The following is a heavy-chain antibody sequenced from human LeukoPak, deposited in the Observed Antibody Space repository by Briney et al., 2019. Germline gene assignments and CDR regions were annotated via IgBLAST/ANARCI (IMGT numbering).Heavy chain of an antibody. Sequence: SETLSLTCTVSGGSISSYYWSWIRQPPGKGLEWIGYIYYSGSTNYNPFLKSRVTISVDTSKNQFSLKLSSVTAADTAVYYCARDNSGHGDNGMDVWGQGTTVTVSS. D-gene: IGHD3-10*01. CDR1: GGSISSYY. CDR3: ARDNSGHGDNGMDV. CDR2: IYYSGST. V-gene: IGHV4-59*01. J-gene: IGHJ6*02.